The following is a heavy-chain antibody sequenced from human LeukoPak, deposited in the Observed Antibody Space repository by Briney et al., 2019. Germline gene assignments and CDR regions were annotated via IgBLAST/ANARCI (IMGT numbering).Heavy chain of an antibody. V-gene: IGHV3-30*02. Sequence: GGSLRISCAASGFTFSSYGMHWVRQAPGKGLEWVTFIHYDGINKYYTDSVKGRFAISSDISKNTLYLQMNSLRAEDTAVYFCAKASYSGYDPIDSWGQGTLVTVSS. CDR1: GFTFSSYG. CDR2: IHYDGINK. D-gene: IGHD5-12*01. J-gene: IGHJ4*02. CDR3: AKASYSGYDPIDS.